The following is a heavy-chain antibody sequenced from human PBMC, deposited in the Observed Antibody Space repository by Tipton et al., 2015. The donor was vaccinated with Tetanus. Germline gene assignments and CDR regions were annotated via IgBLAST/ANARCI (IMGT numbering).Heavy chain of an antibody. CDR1: AITFSTYA. V-gene: IGHV3-23*01. D-gene: IGHD3-10*01. Sequence: SLRLSCADSAITFSTYAMSWVRQAPGKGLEWVSGISSSGGSTYYADSVKGRFTISRDNSKNTLLLQMNSLRAEDTAVYFCANMDPYFYHGRDVWGQGTTVTVSS. CDR2: ISSSGGST. J-gene: IGHJ6*02. CDR3: ANMDPYFYHGRDV.